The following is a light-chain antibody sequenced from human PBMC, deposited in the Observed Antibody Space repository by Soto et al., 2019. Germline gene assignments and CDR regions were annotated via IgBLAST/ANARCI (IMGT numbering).Light chain of an antibody. CDR2: DAS. V-gene: IGKV1-5*01. Sequence: DIQMTQSPSTLPASVGDRVTITCRASQSISSWLAWYQQKPGKAPKLLIYDASSLESGVPSRFSGSGSGTEFTLTISSLQPDDFATYYCQQYNSHSTFGQGTKV. CDR3: QQYNSHST. J-gene: IGKJ1*01. CDR1: QSISSW.